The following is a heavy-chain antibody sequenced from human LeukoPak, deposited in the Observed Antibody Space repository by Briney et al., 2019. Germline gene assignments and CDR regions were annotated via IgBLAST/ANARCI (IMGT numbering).Heavy chain of an antibody. J-gene: IGHJ5*02. CDR3: ARSPSRYCSSTSCYAEWFDP. V-gene: IGHV4-39*01. D-gene: IGHD2-2*01. CDR1: GGSINNDSFY. CDR2: MYYSGST. Sequence: SETLSLTCTVSGGSINNDSFYWGWIRQPPGKGLEWIGNMYYSGSTYYNPSLKSRLTISVDTSKNQFSLKLSSVTAADTAVYYCARSPSRYCSSTSCYAEWFDPWGQGTLVTVSS.